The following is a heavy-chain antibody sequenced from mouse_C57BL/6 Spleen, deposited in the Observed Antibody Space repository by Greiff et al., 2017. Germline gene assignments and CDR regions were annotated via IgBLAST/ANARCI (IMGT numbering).Heavy chain of an antibody. CDR2: IDPADSYT. D-gene: IGHD3-2*02. J-gene: IGHJ3*01. CDR1: GYTFTSYW. Sequence: VQLQQPGAELVKPGASVKLSCKASGYTFTSYWMQWVKQRPGQGLEWIGEIDPADSYTNYNEKFKGKATVTIDTSSSTAYMQLRSLTSEDSAVYDCARRGSSGYGFAYWGHGPLVTVSA. CDR3: ARRGSSGYGFAY. V-gene: IGHV1-50*01.